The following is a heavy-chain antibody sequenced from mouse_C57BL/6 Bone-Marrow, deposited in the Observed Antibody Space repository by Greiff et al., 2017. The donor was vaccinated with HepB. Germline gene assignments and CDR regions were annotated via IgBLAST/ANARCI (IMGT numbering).Heavy chain of an antibody. V-gene: IGHV1-15*01. Sequence: QSGAELVRPGASVTLSCKASGYTFTDYEMHWVKQTPVLGLEWIGAIDPETGGTAYNQKFKGKAILTADKSSSTAYMELRSLTSEDSAVYYCTRGGYYGSSDWYFDVWGTGTTVTVSS. CDR2: IDPETGGT. CDR1: GYTFTDYE. CDR3: TRGGYYGSSDWYFDV. D-gene: IGHD1-1*01. J-gene: IGHJ1*03.